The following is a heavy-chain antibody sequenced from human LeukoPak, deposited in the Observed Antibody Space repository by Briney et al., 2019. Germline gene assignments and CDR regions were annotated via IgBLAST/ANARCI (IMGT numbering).Heavy chain of an antibody. CDR2: INSDGSST. J-gene: IGHJ4*02. CDR1: GFTFSSYW. V-gene: IGHV3-74*01. D-gene: IGHD3-9*01. Sequence: PGGSLRLSCAASGFTFSSYWMHWVRQAPGKGLVWVSRINSDGSSTSYADSVKGRFTISRDNAKNTLYLQMNSLRAEDTAVYYCAAQLATYYDILTGYYMGSMGDYWGQGTLVTVSS. CDR3: AAQLATYYDILTGYYMGSMGDY.